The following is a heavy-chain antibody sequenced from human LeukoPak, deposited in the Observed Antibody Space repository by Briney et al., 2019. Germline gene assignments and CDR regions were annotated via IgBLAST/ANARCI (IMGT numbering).Heavy chain of an antibody. V-gene: IGHV1-2*02. Sequence: ASVKVSCKASGYTFTGYYVHWVRQAPGQGLEWMGWIIPNSGDTNYAQKFQGRVTMTGDTSISTAYMEVSSLRSDDTAVYYCARVWGTGGSFHDASDIWGQGTMVTVSS. CDR2: IIPNSGDT. CDR1: GYTFTGYY. J-gene: IGHJ3*02. D-gene: IGHD2-8*02. CDR3: ARVWGTGGSFHDASDI.